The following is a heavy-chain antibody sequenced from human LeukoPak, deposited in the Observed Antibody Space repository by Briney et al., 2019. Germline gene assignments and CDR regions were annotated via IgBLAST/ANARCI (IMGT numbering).Heavy chain of an antibody. CDR2: IGSDNKP. Sequence: PGGSLRLSCEASGFTFSAYAMTWVRQAPGKGLEWVSSIGSDNKPHYSESVKGRFAISRDNSKNTLFLQLNSLRAEDTALYYWTRIRGYSADDLSYWGQGTLVTVPS. J-gene: IGHJ4*02. V-gene: IGHV3-23*05. CDR1: GFTFSAYA. D-gene: IGHD5-12*01. CDR3: TRIRGYSADDLSY.